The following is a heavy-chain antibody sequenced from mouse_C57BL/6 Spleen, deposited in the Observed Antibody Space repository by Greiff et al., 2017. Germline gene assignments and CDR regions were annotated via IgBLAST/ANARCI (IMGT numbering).Heavy chain of an antibody. CDR1: GYTFTDHT. Sequence: QVQLQQSDAELVKPGASVKISCKVSGYTFTDHTIHWMKQRPEQGLEWIGYIYPRDGSTKYNEKFKDKATLTADKSSITADMQPNSLTSEDAAVYFCARSGYYGSSWYFDVWGTGTTVTVSS. J-gene: IGHJ1*03. V-gene: IGHV1-78*01. CDR3: ARSGYYGSSWYFDV. D-gene: IGHD1-1*01. CDR2: IYPRDGST.